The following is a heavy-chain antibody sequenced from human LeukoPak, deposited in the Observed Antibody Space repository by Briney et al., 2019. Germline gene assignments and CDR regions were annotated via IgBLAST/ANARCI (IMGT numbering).Heavy chain of an antibody. CDR3: ATGGEHDFWSGYFLFDY. V-gene: IGHV1-69*05. CDR1: GGTFSSYA. CDR2: IIPIFGTA. D-gene: IGHD3-3*01. Sequence: SVKVSCKASGGTFSSYAISWVRQAPGQGLEWMGGIIPIFGTANYAQKFQGRVTITTDESTSTAYMELSSLRSEDTAVYYCATGGEHDFWSGYFLFDYWGQGTLVTVSS. J-gene: IGHJ4*02.